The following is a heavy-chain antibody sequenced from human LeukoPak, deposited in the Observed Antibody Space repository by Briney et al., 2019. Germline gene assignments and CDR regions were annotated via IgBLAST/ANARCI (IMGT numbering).Heavy chain of an antibody. CDR1: GYTFTSYD. J-gene: IGHJ4*02. CDR2: INLSSDDT. V-gene: IGHV1-46*01. CDR3: ARRLPGYFDF. Sequence: ASVKLSCKASGYTFTSYDMHWVRQAPGPGLEWMGMINLSSDDTSYAQNFQGRIIMTRDTSSSTAYMELSSLTSADTAVYYCARRLPGYFDFWGQGTLVTVSS.